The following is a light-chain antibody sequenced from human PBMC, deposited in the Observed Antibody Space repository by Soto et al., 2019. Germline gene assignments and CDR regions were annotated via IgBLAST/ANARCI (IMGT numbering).Light chain of an antibody. V-gene: IGLV2-14*01. CDR3: SSCTSSSKYV. CDR1: SSDVGGYKY. J-gene: IGLJ1*01. CDR2: EVS. Sequence: QSVLTQPASVSGSPGQSITISCTGTSSDVGGYKYVSWFQQHPDEAPKLMIYEVSNRPSGVSNRFSGSKSGNTASLTISGLQAEDEADYYCSSCTSSSKYVFGTGTKLTVL.